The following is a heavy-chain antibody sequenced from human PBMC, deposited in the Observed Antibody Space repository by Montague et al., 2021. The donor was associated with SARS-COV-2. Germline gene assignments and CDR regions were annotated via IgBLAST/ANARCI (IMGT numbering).Heavy chain of an antibody. CDR2: FYYSGST. D-gene: IGHD3-9*01. V-gene: IGHV4-61*01. Sequence: SETLSLTCTTSGGSVSSDSYYWSWIRQPPGKGLEWIGYFYYSGSTNYNPSLKSRVTISVDTSKNQFSLKLTSVTAADTAVYFCARVYYDISAMDVWGQGTTVTVSS. J-gene: IGHJ6*02. CDR1: GGSVSSDSYY. CDR3: ARVYYDISAMDV.